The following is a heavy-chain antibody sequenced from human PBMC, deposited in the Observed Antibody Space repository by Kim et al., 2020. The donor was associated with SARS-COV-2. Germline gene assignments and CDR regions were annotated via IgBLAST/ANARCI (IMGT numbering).Heavy chain of an antibody. CDR2: ISSSSSYK. CDR3: ARDRVDTAMVGAFDP. Sequence: GGSLRLSCAASGFTLGDYYMSWIRQAPGKGLEWVSYISSSSSYKKYSDSVKGRFTISRDNAENSLYLQMNSLRAEDTAVYYCARDRVDTAMVGAFDPWGQGTLVTVSS. J-gene: IGHJ5*02. CDR1: GFTLGDYY. V-gene: IGHV3-11*06. D-gene: IGHD5-18*01.